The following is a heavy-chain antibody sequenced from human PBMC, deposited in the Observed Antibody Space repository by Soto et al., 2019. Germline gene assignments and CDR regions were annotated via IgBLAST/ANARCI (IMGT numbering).Heavy chain of an antibody. CDR2: ISNGASSI. V-gene: IGHV3-48*03. CDR3: GRVSSASGTFGWLDP. D-gene: IGHD3-10*01. CDR1: GFTFRNYE. J-gene: IGHJ5*02. Sequence: GGSLRLSCAASGFTFRNYEMNWVRQAPGKGLEWISYISNGASSIEYADSVKGRFTVSRDNAKSLLYLQMTSLRVEDTAVYFCGRVSSASGTFGWLDPWGQGTLVTVPS.